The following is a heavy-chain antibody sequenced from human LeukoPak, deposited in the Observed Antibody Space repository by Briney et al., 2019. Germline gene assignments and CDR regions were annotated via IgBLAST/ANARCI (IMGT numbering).Heavy chain of an antibody. V-gene: IGHV3-20*04. CDR3: ARRRVPAALSTDYYYYMDV. Sequence: PGGSLRLSCAASGFTFDDYGMSWVRQAPGKGQEWVSGINWNGGSTGYADSVKGRFTISRDNAKNSLYLQTNSLRAEDTALYYCARRRVPAALSTDYYYYMDVWGKGTTVTVSS. D-gene: IGHD2-2*01. CDR2: INWNGGST. J-gene: IGHJ6*03. CDR1: GFTFDDYG.